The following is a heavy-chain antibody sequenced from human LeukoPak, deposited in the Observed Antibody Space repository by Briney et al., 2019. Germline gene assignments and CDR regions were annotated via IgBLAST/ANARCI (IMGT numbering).Heavy chain of an antibody. CDR2: IHGNGETT. J-gene: IGHJ3*01. CDR1: GFMFSRFG. CDR3: GRDPNGDYVGAFEF. Sequence: GGSLRLSCVGSGFMFSRFGLIWVRQAPGKGLEWVSGIHGNGETTYYGDSVKGRFTISRDNSKSTLYLQMNSLRVEDTAEYFCGRDPNGDYVGAFEFWGQGTKVAVSS. V-gene: IGHV3-23*01. D-gene: IGHD3-16*01.